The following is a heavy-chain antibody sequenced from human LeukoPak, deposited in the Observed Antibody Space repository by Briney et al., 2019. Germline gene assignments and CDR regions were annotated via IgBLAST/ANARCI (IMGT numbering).Heavy chain of an antibody. D-gene: IGHD3-3*01. J-gene: IGHJ5*02. Sequence: TSETLSLTCTVSGGSISSSSYYWGWIRQPPGKGLEWIGSIYYSGSTYYNPSLKSRVTISVDTSKNQFSLKLSSVTAADTAVYYCARNGYDLWSGYYPLGYNWFDPWGQGTLVTVSS. V-gene: IGHV4-39*07. CDR2: IYYSGST. CDR3: ARNGYDLWSGYYPLGYNWFDP. CDR1: GGSISSSSYY.